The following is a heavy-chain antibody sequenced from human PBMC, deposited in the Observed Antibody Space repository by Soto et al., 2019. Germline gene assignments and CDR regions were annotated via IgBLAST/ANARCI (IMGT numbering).Heavy chain of an antibody. V-gene: IGHV4-34*01. CDR1: GGSFSGYY. CDR2: INHSGST. D-gene: IGHD3-22*01. J-gene: IGHJ3*01. Sequence: LSLTCAVYGGSFSGYYWSWIRQPPGKGLEWIGEINHSGSTNYNPSLKSRVTISVDTSKNQFSLKLSSVTAADTAVYYCARGLYYYDSSGSWGQGTMVTVSS. CDR3: ARGLYYYDSSGS.